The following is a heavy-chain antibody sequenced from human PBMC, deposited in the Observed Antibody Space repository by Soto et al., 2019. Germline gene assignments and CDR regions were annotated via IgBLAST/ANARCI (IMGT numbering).Heavy chain of an antibody. CDR3: MTTVTTFGC. CDR2: IKQDGSEK. Sequence: EVQLVESGGGLVQPGGSLRLTCTASGFTLSNYWMNCVRQAPEKGLEWVANIKQDGSEKNYVDSVKGRFTISRDNAKNSLYLQMNSLRVDDTAMYYCMTTVTTFGCWGQGTLVTVSS. J-gene: IGHJ4*02. CDR1: GFTLSNYW. D-gene: IGHD4-17*01. V-gene: IGHV3-7*05.